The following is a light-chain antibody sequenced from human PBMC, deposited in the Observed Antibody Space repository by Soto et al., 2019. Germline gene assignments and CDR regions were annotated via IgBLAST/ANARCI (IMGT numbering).Light chain of an antibody. Sequence: DIPMTQSPSSLSASVGDRVTITCRASESINRYLNWYQQKPGKAPKLLIYAASTSLSGVPSRFSGSGSGTDFTLTITSPQLDDFATYYCQQSYSNPLTFGGGTKVDIK. CDR2: AAS. CDR1: ESINRY. J-gene: IGKJ4*01. CDR3: QQSYSNPLT. V-gene: IGKV1-39*01.